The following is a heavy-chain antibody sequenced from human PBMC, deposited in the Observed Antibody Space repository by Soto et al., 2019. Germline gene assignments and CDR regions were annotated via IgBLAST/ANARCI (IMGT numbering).Heavy chain of an antibody. CDR3: ACYYDFWSGYGDAFDI. J-gene: IGHJ3*02. D-gene: IGHD3-3*01. CDR1: GYTCTSYC. Sequence: AAVRVSFKASGYTCTSYCISWVRQAPGQGLEWMGWISAYNGNTNYAQKLQGRVTMTTDTSTSTAYMELRSLRSDDTAVYYCACYYDFWSGYGDAFDIWGHGTMVTVSS. V-gene: IGHV1-18*01. CDR2: ISAYNGNT.